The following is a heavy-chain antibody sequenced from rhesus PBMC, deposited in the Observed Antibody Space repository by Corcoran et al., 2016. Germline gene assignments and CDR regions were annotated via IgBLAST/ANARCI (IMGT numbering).Heavy chain of an antibody. Sequence: QVQLQESGPGVVKPSETLSLTCAVSGGSISASYRWSWIRQPPGKGLEWIGYIYGNSTSTNYNPSRKSRVTISKDTSKTQFSLKLSSVTAADTAVYYCARGIAAGPFDYWGQGVLVTVSS. CDR3: ARGIAAGPFDY. V-gene: IGHV4S10*01. J-gene: IGHJ4*01. CDR2: IYGNSTST. D-gene: IGHD6-13*01. CDR1: GGSISASYR.